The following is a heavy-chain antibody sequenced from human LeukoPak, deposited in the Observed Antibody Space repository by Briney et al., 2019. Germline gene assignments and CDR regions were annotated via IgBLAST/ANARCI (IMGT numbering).Heavy chain of an antibody. Sequence: SVKVSCKASGGTFSSYAISWVRPAPGQGLEWMGGIIPIFGTANYAQKFQGRVTITADESTSTAYMELSSLRSEDTAVYYCAKTYYYDSSGYGDAFDIWGQGTMVTVSS. CDR1: GGTFSSYA. V-gene: IGHV1-69*13. CDR3: AKTYYYDSSGYGDAFDI. CDR2: IIPIFGTA. D-gene: IGHD3-22*01. J-gene: IGHJ3*02.